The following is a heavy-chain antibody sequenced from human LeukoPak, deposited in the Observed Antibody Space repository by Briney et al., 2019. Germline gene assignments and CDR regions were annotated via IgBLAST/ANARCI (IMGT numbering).Heavy chain of an antibody. D-gene: IGHD3-22*01. J-gene: IGHJ4*02. CDR3: VMIYDSSGYYYSDY. CDR2: IYYSGST. Sequence: PSETLSLTCTDSGGSISSSSYYWGWIRQPPGKGLEWIGSIYYSGSTDYNPSLKSRVTISVDSSKNQFSLKLSPVTAADTAVYYCVMIYDSSGYYYSDYWGQGTLVTVSS. CDR1: GGSISSSSYY. V-gene: IGHV4-39*01.